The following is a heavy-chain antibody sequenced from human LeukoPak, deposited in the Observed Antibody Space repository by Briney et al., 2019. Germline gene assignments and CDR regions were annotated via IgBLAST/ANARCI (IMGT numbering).Heavy chain of an antibody. CDR1: GYTFTGYC. Sequence: ASVKVSCKASGYTFTGYCVHWVRQAPGQGLEWMGWINPNRGGTNYAQKFQGRVTMTRDRSISTAYMELSRLRSDDTAVYYCARGDHYDILTGYQTPSHLSDYWGQGTLVTVSS. D-gene: IGHD3-9*01. J-gene: IGHJ4*02. CDR3: ARGDHYDILTGYQTPSHLSDY. CDR2: INPNRGGT. V-gene: IGHV1-2*02.